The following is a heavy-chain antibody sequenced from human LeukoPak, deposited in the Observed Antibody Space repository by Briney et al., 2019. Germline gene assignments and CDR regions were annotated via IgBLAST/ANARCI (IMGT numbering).Heavy chain of an antibody. D-gene: IGHD6-6*01. CDR3: ARAHTTEDEYVFNVDS. CDR1: GFNFSTYE. V-gene: IGHV3-48*03. Sequence: PGGSLRLSCAASGFNFSTYEMNWVRQAPGKELEWVSYISNGGRIQNYADSVKGRFTVSRDNARNSLYLEMNSLRVEDTATYYCARAHTTEDEYVFNVDSWGQGTLVTVSS. J-gene: IGHJ5*01. CDR2: ISNGGRIQ.